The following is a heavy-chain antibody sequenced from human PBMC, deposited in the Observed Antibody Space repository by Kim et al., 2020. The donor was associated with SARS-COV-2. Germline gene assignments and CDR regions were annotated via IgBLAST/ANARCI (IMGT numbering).Heavy chain of an antibody. Sequence: GGSLRLSCTASGFTFGDYAMSWVRQAPGKGLEWVGFIRSKAYGGTTEYAASVKGRFTISRDDSKSIAYLQMNSLKTEDTAVYYCTRDVTGLRYFDWLYYFDYWGQGTLVTVSS. D-gene: IGHD3-9*01. J-gene: IGHJ4*02. CDR3: TRDVTGLRYFDWLYYFDY. CDR1: GFTFGDYA. CDR2: IRSKAYGGTT. V-gene: IGHV3-49*04.